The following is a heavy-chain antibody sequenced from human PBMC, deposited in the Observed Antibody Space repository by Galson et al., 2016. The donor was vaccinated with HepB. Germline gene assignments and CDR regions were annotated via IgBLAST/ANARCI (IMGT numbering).Heavy chain of an antibody. J-gene: IGHJ4*02. CDR3: ARGVDYYGSKRLIDY. D-gene: IGHD3-10*01. CDR2: IYYSGST. Sequence: SGGSISSGGYYWTWVRQHPGKGLEWIGYIYYSGSTSYNPSLKSRLRISADASKNLFSLKLSSVTAADTAMYYCARGVDYYGSKRLIDYWGRGTLVIVSS. V-gene: IGHV4-31*02. CDR1: GGSISSGGYY.